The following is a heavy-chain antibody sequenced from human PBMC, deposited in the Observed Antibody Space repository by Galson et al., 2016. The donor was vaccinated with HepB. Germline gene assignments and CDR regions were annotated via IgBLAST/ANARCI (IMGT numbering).Heavy chain of an antibody. CDR2: IWNDGTNK. J-gene: IGHJ5*02. CDR1: GFTFGSYG. Sequence: SLRLSCAASGFTFGSYGMHWVRRAPGKGLEWVAAIWNDGTNKYYADSVKGRFTIPRDNSKNTLYLQMNSLRAEGTAVYYCARDYVTTATRWFDPWGQGTLVTVSS. V-gene: IGHV3-33*01. CDR3: ARDYVTTATRWFDP. D-gene: IGHD1-1*01.